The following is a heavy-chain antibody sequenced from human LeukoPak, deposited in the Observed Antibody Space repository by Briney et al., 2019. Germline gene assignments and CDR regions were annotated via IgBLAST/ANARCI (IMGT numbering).Heavy chain of an antibody. D-gene: IGHD4-17*01. J-gene: IGHJ6*02. Sequence: PGGSLRLSCAASGFTFSDYYMSWIRQPPGKGLEWIGYIYYSGSTNYNPSLKSRVTISVDTSKNQYSLKLSSVTAADTAVYYCARAATVTSPLYYYYGMDVWGQGTTVTVSS. CDR2: IYYSGST. CDR1: GFTFSDYY. CDR3: ARAATVTSPLYYYYGMDV. V-gene: IGHV4-59*01.